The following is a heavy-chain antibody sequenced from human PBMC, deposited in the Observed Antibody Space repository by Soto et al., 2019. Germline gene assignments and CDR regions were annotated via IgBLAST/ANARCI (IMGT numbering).Heavy chain of an antibody. D-gene: IGHD1-26*01. Sequence: QVQLVQSGAEEKKPGASVKVSCKASGYTFSDYAIHWVRQAPGQRPEWMGWINAGNGNTKYSQKFQGRVTITRDTSASTAYMELSSLRSEDMAVSYCARGSPFGFDPWGQGTRVSVCS. CDR3: ARGSPFGFDP. CDR1: GYTFSDYA. J-gene: IGHJ5*02. V-gene: IGHV1-3*05. CDR2: INAGNGNT.